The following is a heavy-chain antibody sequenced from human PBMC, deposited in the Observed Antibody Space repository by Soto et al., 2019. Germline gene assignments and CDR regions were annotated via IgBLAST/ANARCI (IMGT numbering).Heavy chain of an antibody. D-gene: IGHD2-2*01. CDR3: ASGLDIVVVXAATGGFDHYYYYGMDV. V-gene: IGHV1-69*13. Sequence: SVKVSCKASGGTFSSYAISWVRQAPGQGLEWMGGIIPIFGTANYAQKFQGRVTITADESTSTAYMELSSLRSEDTAVYYCASGLDIVVVXAATGGFDHYYYYGMDVWGQGTTVTVSS. CDR2: IIPIFGTA. J-gene: IGHJ6*02. CDR1: GGTFSSYA.